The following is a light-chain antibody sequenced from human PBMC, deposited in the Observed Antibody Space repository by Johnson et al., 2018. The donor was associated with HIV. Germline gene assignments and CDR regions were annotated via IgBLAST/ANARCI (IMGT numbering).Light chain of an antibody. Sequence: QPPSVSAAPGQRVNISCSGHSSNIENYFVSWYQQLPGAAPRLLIYEAYKRPSDIPDRFSGSKSGTSATLGITGLQPGDESDYYCGPSASNLSVDLVLGTGTNVPVL. CDR1: SSNIENYF. V-gene: IGLV1-51*02. J-gene: IGLJ1*01. CDR2: EAY. CDR3: GPSASNLSVDLV.